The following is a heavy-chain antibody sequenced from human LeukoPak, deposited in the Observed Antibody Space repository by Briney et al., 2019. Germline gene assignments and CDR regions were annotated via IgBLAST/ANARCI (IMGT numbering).Heavy chain of an antibody. Sequence: PGGSLRLSCAASGFTFSSYSMNWVRQAPGKGLEWLSYNSSSSSYIYYAVSVKGRFTISRDNAKNSLYLKMNSLSAEDTAVYYCAKHGTYYDFWSGQYYFDYWGQGTLVTVSS. V-gene: IGHV3-21*01. CDR2: NSSSSSYI. J-gene: IGHJ4*02. D-gene: IGHD3-3*01. CDR1: GFTFSSYS. CDR3: AKHGTYYDFWSGQYYFDY.